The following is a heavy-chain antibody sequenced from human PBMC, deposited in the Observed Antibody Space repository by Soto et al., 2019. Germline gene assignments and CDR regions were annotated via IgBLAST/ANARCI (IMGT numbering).Heavy chain of an antibody. CDR1: GYTFGNND. Sequence: ASVKVSCKASGYTFGNNDISWVRQATGQGLEWMGWMNPNSGNAGYAQKFQGRVSMTRNTSITTAYLELSSLRSDDTAIYYCARMATSGTLNWFDPWGQGTLVTVSS. J-gene: IGHJ5*02. CDR2: MNPNSGNA. V-gene: IGHV1-8*01. CDR3: ARMATSGTLNWFDP.